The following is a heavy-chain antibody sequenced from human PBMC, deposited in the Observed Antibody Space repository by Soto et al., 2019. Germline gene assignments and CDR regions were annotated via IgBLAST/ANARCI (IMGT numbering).Heavy chain of an antibody. CDR2: ISYDGSNK. D-gene: IGHD3-3*01. CDR3: ARDTRQTPFWSGYSVGAFDI. J-gene: IGHJ3*02. Sequence: QVQLVESGGGVVQPGRSLRLSCAASGFTFSSYGMHWVRQAPGKGLEWVAVISYDGSNKYYADSVKGRFTISRDNSKNTLYLQMNSLRAEDTAVYYCARDTRQTPFWSGYSVGAFDIWGQGTMVTVSS. V-gene: IGHV3-30*19. CDR1: GFTFSSYG.